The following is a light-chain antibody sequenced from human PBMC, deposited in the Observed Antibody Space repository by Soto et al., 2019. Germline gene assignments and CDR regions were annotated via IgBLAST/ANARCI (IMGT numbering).Light chain of an antibody. CDR3: QQYSTSPIS. CDR2: GAS. J-gene: IGKJ5*01. V-gene: IGKV3-20*01. CDR1: QVTSRY. Sequence: ENVLTQSPGTLSLSPGERATLSYRASQVTSRYLSWYQQRPGQAPRLLIYGASSRATGIPDRFSGSGSGTDFTLTISRLEPEDFAVYYCQQYSTSPISFGQGTRLEIK.